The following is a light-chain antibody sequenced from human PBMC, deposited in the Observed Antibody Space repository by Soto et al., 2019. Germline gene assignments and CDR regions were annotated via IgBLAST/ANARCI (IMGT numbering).Light chain of an antibody. V-gene: IGKV3-20*01. CDR1: QTVSSGF. CDR3: HQYYSSPKT. CDR2: GAS. J-gene: IGKJ4*01. Sequence: EVVLTQSPGTLSVSPGERATVSCRAIQTVSSGFLAWYQQKVGQAPRLLIYGASTRATGIPDRFSGSGSGTDFTLTIDRLEPEPFAVYYCHQYYSSPKTFGGGTKVDIK.